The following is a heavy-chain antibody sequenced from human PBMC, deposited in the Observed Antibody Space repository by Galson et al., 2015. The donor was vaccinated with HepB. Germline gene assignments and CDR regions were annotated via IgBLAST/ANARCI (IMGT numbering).Heavy chain of an antibody. V-gene: IGHV3-15*01. CDR3: TTDTEDGYNPYYFDY. CDR2: IKSKTDGGTT. D-gene: IGHD5-24*01. CDR1: GFTFSNAG. J-gene: IGHJ4*02. Sequence: SLRLYCAASGFTFSNAGMSWVRQAPGKGLEWVGRIKSKTDGGTTDYAAPVKGRFTISRDDSKNTLYLQMDSLKTEDTAVYYCTTDTEDGYNPYYFDYWGQGTLVTVSS.